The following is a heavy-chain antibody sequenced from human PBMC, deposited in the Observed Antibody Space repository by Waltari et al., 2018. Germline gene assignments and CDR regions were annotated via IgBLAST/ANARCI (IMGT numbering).Heavy chain of an antibody. V-gene: IGHV3-11*06. CDR3: ARVVGLGVVIYFDY. CDR2: ISSRRIYT. D-gene: IGHD3-3*01. CDR1: GFTFSDYY. J-gene: IGHJ4*02. Sequence: QAQLVESGGGLVRPGGSLRLSCAASGFTFSDYYMSWIRQAPGKGLGWLSNISSRRIYTNYADSVKGRFTVSRDDARNSLYLQMHSLRAEDTAVYYCARVVGLGVVIYFDYWGQGTLVTVSS.